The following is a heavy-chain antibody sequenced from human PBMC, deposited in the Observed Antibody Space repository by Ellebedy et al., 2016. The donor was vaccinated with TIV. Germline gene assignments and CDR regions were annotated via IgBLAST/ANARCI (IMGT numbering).Heavy chain of an antibody. D-gene: IGHD4-17*01. CDR1: GFTPSNYG. CDR3: ARDEDGDGDYGLDWFDP. CDR2: IGSDVTSQ. J-gene: IGHJ5*02. Sequence: GESLKISCEASGFTPSNYGIHWVRQAPSKGLEWVAVIGSDVTSQYYAASVKGRFTISRDNAKNTLYLQMNSLRAEDTAVYYCARDEDGDGDYGLDWFDPWGQGTLVTVSS. V-gene: IGHV3-33*01.